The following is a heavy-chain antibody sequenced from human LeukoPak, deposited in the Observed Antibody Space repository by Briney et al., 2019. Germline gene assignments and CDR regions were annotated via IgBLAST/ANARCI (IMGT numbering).Heavy chain of an antibody. CDR3: ARGLYSNWYFDL. V-gene: IGHV4-59*01. CDR2: VYYTGST. J-gene: IGHJ2*01. CDR1: GGSISSYY. Sequence: SETLSLTCTVSGGSISSYYWSWIRQPPGKGLEWIGYVYYTGSTDYNPSLKSRVTISVDTSRNQFSLHLNSVTAADTAVYYCARGLYSNWYFDLWGRGTLVTVSS. D-gene: IGHD2-21*01.